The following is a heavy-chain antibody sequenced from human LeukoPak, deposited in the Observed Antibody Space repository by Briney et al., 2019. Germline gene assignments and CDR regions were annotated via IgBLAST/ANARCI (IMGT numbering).Heavy chain of an antibody. CDR1: GFTFSSYA. Sequence: GGSLRLSCAASGFTFSSYAMSWVRQAPGQGLEWVSAISGSGRSTYYADSMKGRFTISRDNSKNTVYLQMNSLRAEDTAVYYRAKDLPPLKLDQQFDYWGQGTLGTGSS. D-gene: IGHD1-7*01. J-gene: IGHJ4*01. CDR2: ISGSGRST. CDR3: AKDLPPLKLDQQFDY. V-gene: IGHV3-23*01.